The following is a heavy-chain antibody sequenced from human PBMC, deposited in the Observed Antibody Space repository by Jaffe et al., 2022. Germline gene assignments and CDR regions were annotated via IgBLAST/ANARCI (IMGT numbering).Heavy chain of an antibody. Sequence: QVQLVESGGGVVQPGGSLRLSCAASGFTFSSYGMHWVRQAPGKGLEWVAFIRYDGSNKYYADSVKGRFTISRDNSKNTLYLQMNSLRAEDTAVYYCAKFPPKEIKPDGEYSSSSAPGHYYMDVWGKGTTVTVSS. CDR3: AKFPPKEIKPDGEYSSSSAPGHYYMDV. J-gene: IGHJ6*03. CDR1: GFTFSSYG. V-gene: IGHV3-30*02. CDR2: IRYDGSNK. D-gene: IGHD6-6*01.